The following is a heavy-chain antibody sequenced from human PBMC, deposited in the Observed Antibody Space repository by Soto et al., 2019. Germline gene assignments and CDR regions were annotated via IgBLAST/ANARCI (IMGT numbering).Heavy chain of an antibody. J-gene: IGHJ4*02. CDR3: ASSHAGAHITAAVH. CDR1: GGSISSGGYS. D-gene: IGHD6-13*01. Sequence: QLQLQESGSGLVKPSQTLSLTCTVSGGSISSGGYSWSWIRQPPGKGLEWIGYIYHSGSTYYNPSLNRPVTISVNRANNQFSRKLSSGTAADTAVYYCASSHAGAHITAAVHWGQGTLVTVSS. CDR2: IYHSGST. V-gene: IGHV4-30-2*01.